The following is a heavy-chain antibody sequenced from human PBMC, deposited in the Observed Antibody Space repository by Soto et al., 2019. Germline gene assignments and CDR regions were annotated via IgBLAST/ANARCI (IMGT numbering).Heavy chain of an antibody. CDR2: IWYDGSNK. D-gene: IGHD3-3*01. CDR3: AREGITIFGVVTRLPGRYYGMDV. CDR1: GFTFSSYG. V-gene: IGHV3-33*01. J-gene: IGHJ6*02. Sequence: GGSLRLSCAASGFTFSSYGMHWVRQAPGKGLEWVAVIWYDGSNKYYADSVKGRFTISRDNSKNTLYLQMNSLRAEDTAVYYCAREGITIFGVVTRLPGRYYGMDVWGQGTTVTVSS.